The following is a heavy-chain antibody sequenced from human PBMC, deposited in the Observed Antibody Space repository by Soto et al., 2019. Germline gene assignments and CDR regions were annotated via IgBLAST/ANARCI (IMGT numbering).Heavy chain of an antibody. J-gene: IGHJ6*02. CDR2: IYYSGSP. D-gene: IGHD6-25*01. CDR1: GGSISSGGYY. Sequence: QVQLQESGPGLVKPSQTLSLTCTVSGGSISSGGYYWSWIRQHPGKGLEWIGYIYYSGSPNYNPSLMMRVTTSVDTSKNPFALQLSSVTAADTAVYYCARQQRGPEAYYYYDMDVWGQGTTVTVSS. V-gene: IGHV4-31*03. CDR3: ARQQRGPEAYYYYDMDV.